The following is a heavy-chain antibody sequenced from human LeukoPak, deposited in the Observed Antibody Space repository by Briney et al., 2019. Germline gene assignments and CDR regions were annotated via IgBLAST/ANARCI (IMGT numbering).Heavy chain of an antibody. CDR2: ISGSDGRL. D-gene: IGHD3-16*01. CDR3: ASISGVTFGGGGLPDY. Sequence: GGSLRLSCAASGFTFSSYAMGWVGKAPGKGRDWFSAISGSDGRLFYADSVKGRFTISRDNSKNTLFLQMNSLRAEDTAVYYCASISGVTFGGGGLPDYWGQGTLVTVSS. J-gene: IGHJ4*02. CDR1: GFTFSSYA. V-gene: IGHV3-23*01.